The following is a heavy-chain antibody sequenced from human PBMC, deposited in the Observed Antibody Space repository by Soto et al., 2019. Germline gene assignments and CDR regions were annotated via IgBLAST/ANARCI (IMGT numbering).Heavy chain of an antibody. V-gene: IGHV1-18*01. CDR2: ISAYNGDT. CDR3: ARDGVYYDSSGYYYQFDY. Sequence: QVQLVQSGAEVKKPGASVKVSCKASGYTFTSYGISWVRQAPGQGLEWMGWISAYNGDTNSAQKLKGRVTMTTDTSTSTAYMELRSLRSDDTAVYYCARDGVYYDSSGYYYQFDYWGQGTLVTVSS. J-gene: IGHJ4*02. CDR1: GYTFTSYG. D-gene: IGHD3-22*01.